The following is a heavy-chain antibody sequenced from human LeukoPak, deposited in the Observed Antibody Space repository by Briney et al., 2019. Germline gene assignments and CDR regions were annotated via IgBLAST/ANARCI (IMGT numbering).Heavy chain of an antibody. Sequence: PSQTLSLTCAISGDSVSSNSAAWNWIRQSPSRGLEWLGRTYYRSKWYSEYAVSVKGRITINSDTSKNQFSLQLKSVTPEDTAVYYCARNYDRGGYYYLDALDIWGQGTLVIVSS. CDR3: ARNYDRGGYYYLDALDI. J-gene: IGHJ3*02. D-gene: IGHD3-22*01. V-gene: IGHV6-1*01. CDR2: TYYRSKWYS. CDR1: GDSVSSNSAA.